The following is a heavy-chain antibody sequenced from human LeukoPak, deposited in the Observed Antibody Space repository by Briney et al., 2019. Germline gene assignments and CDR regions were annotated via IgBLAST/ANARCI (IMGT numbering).Heavy chain of an antibody. V-gene: IGHV4-4*07. CDR3: ARDSPRAAGRNWFDP. CDR1: GGSISSYY. J-gene: IGHJ5*02. CDR2: IYTSGST. Sequence: SETLSLTCTVSGGSISSYYWSWIRQPAGKGLEWIGRIYTSGSTNYNPSLKSRVTMSVDTSKNQFSLKLSSVTAADTAVYYCARDSPRAAGRNWFDPWGQGTLVTVSS. D-gene: IGHD6-13*01.